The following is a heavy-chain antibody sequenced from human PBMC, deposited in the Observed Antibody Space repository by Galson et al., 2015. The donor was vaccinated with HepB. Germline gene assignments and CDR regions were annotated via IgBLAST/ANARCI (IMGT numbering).Heavy chain of an antibody. J-gene: IGHJ4*02. CDR2: ISYDGSNK. V-gene: IGHV3-30*18. Sequence: SLRLSCAASGFTFSSYGMHWVRQAPGKGLEWVAVISYDGSNKYYADSVKGRFTISRDNSKNTLYLQMNSLRAEDTAVYYCAKEYTVRNQFDYWGQGTLVTVSS. CDR3: AKEYTVRNQFDY. D-gene: IGHD4-17*01. CDR1: GFTFSSYG.